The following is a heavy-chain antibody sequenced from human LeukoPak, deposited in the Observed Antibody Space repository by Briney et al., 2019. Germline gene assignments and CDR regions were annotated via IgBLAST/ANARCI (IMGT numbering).Heavy chain of an antibody. CDR3: ARYGSGSYSDDHFQH. Sequence: PTETLSLTCTVSGGSISRYYWSGIRQPPGKGLEWIGLIYYSGSTKYNSSLKSRVTISVDTSKNQFSLTLTSVTAADTAVYYCARYGSGSYSDDHFQHWGQGTLVTVSS. D-gene: IGHD3-10*01. CDR2: IYYSGST. V-gene: IGHV4-59*08. CDR1: GGSISRYY. J-gene: IGHJ1*01.